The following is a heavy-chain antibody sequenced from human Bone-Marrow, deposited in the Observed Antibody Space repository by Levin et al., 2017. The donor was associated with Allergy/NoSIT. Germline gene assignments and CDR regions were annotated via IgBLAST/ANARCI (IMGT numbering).Heavy chain of an antibody. Sequence: RGSLRLSCAASGYTFSSYGMHWVRQAPGKGLEWVAVLSYDGSNRYYADSVKGRFTISRDNSKNTLYLQMNSLRAEDTAVYYCAKDRTYDGSGSQYYGRMLGAREWGYWGQGTLVTVSS. J-gene: IGHJ4*02. CDR3: AKDRTYDGSGSQYYGRMLGAREWGY. CDR2: LSYDGSNR. CDR1: GYTFSSYG. V-gene: IGHV3-30*18. D-gene: IGHD3-10*01.